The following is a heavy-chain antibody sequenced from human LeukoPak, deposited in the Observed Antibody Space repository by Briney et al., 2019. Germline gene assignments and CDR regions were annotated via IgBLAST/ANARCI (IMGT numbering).Heavy chain of an antibody. CDR3: ARHDRITMIVVVISDAFDI. Sequence: SETLSLTCTVSGGSMSSFFWNWIRQPPGKGLEWIGYIYYSGSTNYNPFLKSRVTISVDTSKNQFSLKLSSVTAADTAVYYCARHDRITMIVVVISDAFDIWGQGTMVTVSS. V-gene: IGHV4-59*08. D-gene: IGHD3-22*01. J-gene: IGHJ3*02. CDR2: IYYSGST. CDR1: GGSMSSFF.